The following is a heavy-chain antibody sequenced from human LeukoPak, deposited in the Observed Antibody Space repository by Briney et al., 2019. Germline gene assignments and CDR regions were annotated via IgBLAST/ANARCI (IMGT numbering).Heavy chain of an antibody. CDR1: GYTVTGYY. CDR3: ARDVSSVATAAPGHWGVDV. Sequence: ASVRVSCKTSGYTVTGYYIHWVRQAPGQGLEWLGWINPNTGDINYAQKFQGRVTTTRDTSISTAYMELSSLRSDDTAVYYCARDVSSVATAAPGHWGVDVWGQGTTVTVSS. CDR2: INPNTGDI. D-gene: IGHD6-13*01. V-gene: IGHV1-2*02. J-gene: IGHJ6*02.